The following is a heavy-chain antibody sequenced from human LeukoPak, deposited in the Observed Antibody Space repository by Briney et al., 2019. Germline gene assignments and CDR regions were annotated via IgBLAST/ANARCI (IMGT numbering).Heavy chain of an antibody. CDR3: ARGGYSGYDHMDV. CDR1: GGSISSYY. CDR2: IYYSGST. J-gene: IGHJ6*03. D-gene: IGHD5-12*01. Sequence: SETLSLTCTVSGGSISSYYWSWLRQPPGKGLEWIGYIYYSGSTNYNPSLKSRVTISVDTSKNQFSLKLRSVTAADTAVYYCARGGYSGYDHMDVWGKGTTVTISS. V-gene: IGHV4-59*01.